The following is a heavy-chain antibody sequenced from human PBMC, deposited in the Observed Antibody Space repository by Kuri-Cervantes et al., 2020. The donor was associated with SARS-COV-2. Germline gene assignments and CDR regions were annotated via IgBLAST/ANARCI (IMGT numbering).Heavy chain of an antibody. CDR1: GFTFSSYW. V-gene: IGHV3-7*03. D-gene: IGHD2-15*01. CDR3: ARDAGWGCSGGSCYYYYYGMDV. J-gene: IGHJ6*02. Sequence: GGSLRLSCAASGFTFSSYWMSWVRQAPGKGLEWVANIKLDGSEKYYVDSVKGRFTISRDNAKNSLYLQMNSLRAEDTAVYYCARDAGWGCSGGSCYYYYYGMDVWGQGTTVTVSS. CDR2: IKLDGSEK.